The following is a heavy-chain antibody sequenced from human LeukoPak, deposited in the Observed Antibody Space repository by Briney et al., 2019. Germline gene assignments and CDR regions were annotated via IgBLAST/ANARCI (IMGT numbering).Heavy chain of an antibody. D-gene: IGHD3-10*01. CDR1: GGSISSSSYY. CDR2: IYYSGST. J-gene: IGHJ4*02. Sequence: PSETLSLTCTVSGGSISSSSYYWGWIRQPPGKGLEWIGSIYYSGSTYYNPSLKSRVTISVDTSKNQFSLKLSSLTAADTAVYYCARQGLSYNGSGGYRFFDYWGQGTLVTVSS. CDR3: ARQGLSYNGSGGYRFFDY. V-gene: IGHV4-39*01.